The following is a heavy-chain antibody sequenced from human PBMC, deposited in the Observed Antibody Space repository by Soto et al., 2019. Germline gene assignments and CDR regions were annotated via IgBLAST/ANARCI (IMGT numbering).Heavy chain of an antibody. D-gene: IGHD6-19*01. CDR2: IHHSGST. Sequence: QMQLQESGPGLVKPSETLSLTCAVSSASIISEPRWSWVRQPPGKGLEWIGEIHHSGSTNNNPSLRSRVTMSVDKSKNQFSLNLNAVTAADTAVYYCARSFGLYAIDQWGQGTLVSVSS. V-gene: IGHV4-4*02. CDR1: SASIISEPR. CDR3: ARSFGLYAIDQ. J-gene: IGHJ4*02.